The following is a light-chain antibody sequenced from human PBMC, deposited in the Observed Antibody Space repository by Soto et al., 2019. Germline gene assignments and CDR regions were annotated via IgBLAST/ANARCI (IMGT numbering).Light chain of an antibody. CDR2: EVS. CDR3: SSYAGSNNYV. V-gene: IGLV2-8*01. Sequence: QSVLTQPPPASGSPGQSVTISCTGTSGDVGGYNYVSWYQQHPGKAPKLMIFEVSERPSGVPDRFSASKSGNTASLTVSGLQAEDEADYYCSSYAGSNNYVFGTGTKLTVL. CDR1: SGDVGGYNY. J-gene: IGLJ1*01.